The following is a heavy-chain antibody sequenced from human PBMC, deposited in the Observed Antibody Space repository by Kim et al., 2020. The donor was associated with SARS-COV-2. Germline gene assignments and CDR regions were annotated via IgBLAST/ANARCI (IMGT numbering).Heavy chain of an antibody. D-gene: IGHD3-9*01. Sequence: VKGRFTISRDNSKNSLYLQMNSLRAEDTDVYYCAKGSPFFDWLLFRAFDIWGQGTMVTVSS. V-gene: IGHV3-23*01. CDR3: AKGSPFFDWLLFRAFDI. J-gene: IGHJ3*02.